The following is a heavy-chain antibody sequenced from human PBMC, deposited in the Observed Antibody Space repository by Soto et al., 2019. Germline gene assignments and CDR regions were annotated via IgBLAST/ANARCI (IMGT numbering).Heavy chain of an antibody. CDR1: NGSVSSPLSY. CDR2: IYFSGIT. V-gene: IGHV4-39*07. D-gene: IGHD6-13*01. Sequence: PSETLSLTCSVSNGSVSSPLSYWGWIRQPPGKRPQWIGVIYFSGITSYNPSLKSRVTISVDTSKNQFSLKLSSVTAADTAVYYCARGLQQLITYGMDVWGQGTTVTVSS. J-gene: IGHJ6*02. CDR3: ARGLQQLITYGMDV.